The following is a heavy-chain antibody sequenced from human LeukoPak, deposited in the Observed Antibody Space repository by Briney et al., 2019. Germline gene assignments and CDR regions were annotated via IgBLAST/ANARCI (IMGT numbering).Heavy chain of an antibody. D-gene: IGHD2-15*01. J-gene: IGHJ6*04. CDR2: IKSKTDGGTT. Sequence: GGSLRLSCAASGFTFSNAWMSWVRQAPGKGLEWVGRIKSKTDGGTTDYAAPVKGRFTISRDDSKNKLYLQMNSLKTEDTAVYYCTTAPGRYCSGGSCYDGYYYYGMDVWGKGTTVTVSS. CDR3: TTAPGRYCSGGSCYDGYYYYGMDV. V-gene: IGHV3-15*01. CDR1: GFTFSNAW.